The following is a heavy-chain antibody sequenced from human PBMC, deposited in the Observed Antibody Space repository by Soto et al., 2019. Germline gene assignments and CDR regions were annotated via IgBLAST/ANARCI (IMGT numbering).Heavy chain of an antibody. CDR1: GGSFSGYY. CDR3: ARLCWNYVCAFDI. CDR2: INHSGST. Sequence: SETLSLTCAVYGGSFSGYYWSWIRQPPGKGLEWIGEINHSGSTNYNPSLKSRVTISVDTSKNQFSLKLSSVTAADTAVYYCARLCWNYVCAFDIWGQGTMVTVSS. D-gene: IGHD1-7*01. J-gene: IGHJ3*02. V-gene: IGHV4-34*01.